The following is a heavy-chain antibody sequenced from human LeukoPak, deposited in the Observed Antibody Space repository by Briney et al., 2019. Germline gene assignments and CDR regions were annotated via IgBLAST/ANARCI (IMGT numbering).Heavy chain of an antibody. Sequence: GASVKVSCKASGYTITSYYMHWVRQAPGQGLEWMGIINPSGGSTSYAQKFQGRVTMTRDTSTSTVYMELSSLRSEDTAVYYCARVTSTYYYDSSGYQDNWFDPWGQGTLVTVSS. CDR3: ARVTSTYYYDSSGYQDNWFDP. D-gene: IGHD3-22*01. CDR1: GYTITSYY. V-gene: IGHV1-46*01. J-gene: IGHJ5*02. CDR2: INPSGGST.